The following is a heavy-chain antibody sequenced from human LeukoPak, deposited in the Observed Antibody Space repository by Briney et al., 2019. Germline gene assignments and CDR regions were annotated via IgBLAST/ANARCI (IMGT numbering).Heavy chain of an antibody. V-gene: IGHV3-23*01. CDR3: AKEGPLRYFDWLPNHYYMGV. D-gene: IGHD3-9*01. CDR1: GFTFSSYA. CDR2: INGRGGST. J-gene: IGHJ6*03. Sequence: GGSLRLSCAASGFTFSSYAISWVRQAPGKGLEWVSSINGRGGSTYYADSVKGRLTISRDNSKNTLYLQMNSLRAEDTAVYYCAKEGPLRYFDWLPNHYYMGVWGKGTTVTASS.